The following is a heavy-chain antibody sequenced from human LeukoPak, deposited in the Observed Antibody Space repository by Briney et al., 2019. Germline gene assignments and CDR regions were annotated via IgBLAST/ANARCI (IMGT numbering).Heavy chain of an antibody. Sequence: ASVKVSCKASGYTFTSYDINWVRQATGHGLEWIGWMNPNSGNTGYAQKFQGRVTMTRNTSISTAYMELSSLRSEDTAVYYCARAYDFWSGSYGMDVWGQGTTVTVSS. CDR1: GYTFTSYD. CDR2: MNPNSGNT. V-gene: IGHV1-8*01. J-gene: IGHJ6*02. D-gene: IGHD3-3*01. CDR3: ARAYDFWSGSYGMDV.